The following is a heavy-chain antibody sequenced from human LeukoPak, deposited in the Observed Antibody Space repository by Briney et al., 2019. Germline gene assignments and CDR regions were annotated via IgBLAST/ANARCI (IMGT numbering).Heavy chain of an antibody. CDR1: GYTFINYN. V-gene: IGHV1-46*01. D-gene: IGHD2-15*01. J-gene: IGHJ3*02. CDR2: IIPSGGST. CDR3: ARGYCSGGSCLHDAFDI. Sequence: ASVKVSCKASGYTFINYNIHWVRQAPGQGLEWMGIIIPSGGSTIYAQKFRGRVTMTRDTSTSTVYMELSSLRPEDTAVYYCARGYCSGGSCLHDAFDIWGQGTMVTVSS.